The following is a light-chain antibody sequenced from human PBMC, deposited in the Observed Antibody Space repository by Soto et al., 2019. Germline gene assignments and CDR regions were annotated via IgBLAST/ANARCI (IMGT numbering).Light chain of an antibody. CDR2: GAS. V-gene: IGKV3-15*01. CDR3: QQYNNWPRT. J-gene: IGKJ1*01. CDR1: QSVSSN. Sequence: EIGMTQSPATLSISPGERATLSCRASQSVSSNLAWYQQKPGQAPRLLIYGASTRATGIPARFSGSGSGTEFTLTISSLQSEDFAVYYCQQYNNWPRTFGQGTKVYIK.